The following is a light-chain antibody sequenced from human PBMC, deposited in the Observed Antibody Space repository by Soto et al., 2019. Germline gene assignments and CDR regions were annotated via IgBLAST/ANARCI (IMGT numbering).Light chain of an antibody. V-gene: IGKV1-5*03. CDR1: QSFGSW. CDR2: KAS. Sequence: DIQMTQSPSTLAASVGDRVTITCRASQSFGSWLAWYQQKPGKAPKLLIYKASSLRSGVPSRFSGSGSGTEVTLTVSSLQPDDFATYYCQQFSDNSWTFGQGTTVEIK. CDR3: QQFSDNSWT. J-gene: IGKJ1*01.